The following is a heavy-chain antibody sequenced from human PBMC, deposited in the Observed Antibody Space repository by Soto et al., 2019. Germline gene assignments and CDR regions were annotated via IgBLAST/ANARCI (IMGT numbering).Heavy chain of an antibody. V-gene: IGHV1-69*02. CDR1: GGTFSSYT. Sequence: QVQLVQSGAEVKKPGSSVKVSCKASGGTFSSYTISWVRQAPGQGLEWMGRIIPILGIANYAQKFQGRVTITADKSTSTAYMDLSSLRSEDTAVYYCARVGGISAAGTILYAFDIWGQGTMVTVSS. CDR3: ARVGGISAAGTILYAFDI. D-gene: IGHD6-13*01. J-gene: IGHJ3*02. CDR2: IIPILGIA.